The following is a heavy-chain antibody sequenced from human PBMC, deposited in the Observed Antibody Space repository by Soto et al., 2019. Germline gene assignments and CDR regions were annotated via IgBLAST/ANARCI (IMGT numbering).Heavy chain of an antibody. Sequence: SETLSLTCAVYGGSFSGYYWSWIRQPPGKGLEWIGEINHSGSTNYNPSLKSRVTISVDTSKNQFSLKLSSVTAADTAVYYCARGNIAAAFAFDIWGQGTMVTVSS. CDR3: ARGNIAAAFAFDI. D-gene: IGHD6-25*01. J-gene: IGHJ3*02. V-gene: IGHV4-34*01. CDR2: INHSGST. CDR1: GGSFSGYY.